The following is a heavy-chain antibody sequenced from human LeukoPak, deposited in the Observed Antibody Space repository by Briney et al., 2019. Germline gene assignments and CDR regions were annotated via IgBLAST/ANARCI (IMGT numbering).Heavy chain of an antibody. CDR1: GYTFTGYY. V-gene: IGHV1-2*02. CDR2: INPNSGGA. CDR3: AREPDTAMAYFDY. J-gene: IGHJ4*02. Sequence: ASVKVSCKASGYTFTGYYMHWVRQAPGQGLGWMGWINPNSGGANYAQKLQGRVTMTRDASISTAYMELSRLRSDDTAVYYCAREPDTAMAYFDYWGQGTLVTVSS. D-gene: IGHD5-18*01.